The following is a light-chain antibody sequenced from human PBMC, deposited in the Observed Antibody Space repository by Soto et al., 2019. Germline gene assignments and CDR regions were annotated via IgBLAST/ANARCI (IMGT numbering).Light chain of an antibody. Sequence: DIPLTQSPSFLSASVGDRVTITCRASQDISDYLAWYQQRPGKAPKLLIYAASTLQSGVPSRFSGSGPGTEFTLTISSLQPEDFATYSCQQLNSYPLTFGGGTKVEIK. CDR2: AAS. CDR3: QQLNSYPLT. V-gene: IGKV1-9*01. J-gene: IGKJ4*01. CDR1: QDISDY.